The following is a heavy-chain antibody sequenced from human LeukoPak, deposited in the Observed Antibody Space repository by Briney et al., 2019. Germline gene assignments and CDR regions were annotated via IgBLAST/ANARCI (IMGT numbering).Heavy chain of an antibody. D-gene: IGHD1-26*01. V-gene: IGHV4-39*01. J-gene: IGHJ4*02. CDR3: AKHNGGGIVSYVAPGPPDYFDH. CDR2: SGSV. Sequence: SETLSLTCSVSGDITHYWGWIRQPPGKGLECISGSVYYNPSPRSRVTISLDTSTKQLSLKLTSVTAADTAIYYCAKHNGGGIVSYVAPGPPDYFDHWGQGALVTVSS. CDR1: GDITHY.